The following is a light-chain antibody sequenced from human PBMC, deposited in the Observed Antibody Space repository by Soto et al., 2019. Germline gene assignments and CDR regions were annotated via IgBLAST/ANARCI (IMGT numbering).Light chain of an antibody. CDR2: TLS. J-gene: IGKJ2*01. V-gene: IGKV1-5*03. CDR3: QHYDGSFMYT. Sequence: DILMTQSPSTLSASVGDRVTITCRATQSLGSWLAWYQQKPGKAPNLLIYTLSSLHSGVPSRFSGSGSGTEFTLTISSLQPDDFATYYCQHYDGSFMYTFGQGTKVDIK. CDR1: QSLGSW.